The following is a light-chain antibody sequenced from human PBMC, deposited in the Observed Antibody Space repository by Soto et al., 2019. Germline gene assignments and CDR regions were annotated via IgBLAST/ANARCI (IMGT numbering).Light chain of an antibody. V-gene: IGLV4-69*01. Sequence: QSVLTQSPSASASLGASVKLTCTLSSGHSSYAIAWHQQQPEKGPRYLMKLNSDGSHSKGDGIPDRFSGSSSGAERYLTISSLPSEDEADYYGQTWGTGIHVFGTGTKLTVL. CDR1: SGHSSYA. CDR2: LNSDGSH. CDR3: QTWGTGIHV. J-gene: IGLJ1*01.